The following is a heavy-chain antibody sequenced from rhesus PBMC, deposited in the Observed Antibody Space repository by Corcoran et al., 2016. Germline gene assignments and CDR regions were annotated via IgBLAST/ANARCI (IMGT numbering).Heavy chain of an antibody. Sequence: EVQLVESGGGLVQPGGCLRLSCAASGLTCSSFGMHWVRQAPGKGLEWVAVNWNAGRKNYYSDSVKDRFTISRDNSKHMLYLQMNNLRVEDMSVYYCVSSEYCTGSGCYSLDYWGQGVLVAVSS. J-gene: IGHJ4*01. CDR3: VSSEYCTGSGCYSLDY. V-gene: IGHV3-54*02. CDR1: GLTCSSFG. D-gene: IGHD2-21*01. CDR2: NWNAGRKN.